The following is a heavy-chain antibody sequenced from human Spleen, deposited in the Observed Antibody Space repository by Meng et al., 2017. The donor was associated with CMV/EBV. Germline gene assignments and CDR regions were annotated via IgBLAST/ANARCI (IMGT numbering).Heavy chain of an antibody. V-gene: IGHV4-34*01. CDR1: GGSFSGYY. CDR2: INHSGGT. Sequence: TLSLTCAVYGGSFSGYYWSWIRQPPGKGLEWIGEINHSGGTNYNPSLKSRVTISVDTSKNQFSLKLSSVTAADTAVYYCASHTGNDPWGQGTLVTVSS. J-gene: IGHJ5*02. D-gene: IGHD3-10*01. CDR3: ASHTGNDP.